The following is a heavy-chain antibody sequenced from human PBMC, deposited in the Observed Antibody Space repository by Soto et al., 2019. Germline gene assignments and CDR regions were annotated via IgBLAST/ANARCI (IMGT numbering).Heavy chain of an antibody. J-gene: IGHJ2*01. V-gene: IGHV3-30*18. D-gene: IGHD5-18*01. CDR1: GFTFSSYG. Sequence: QVQLVESGGGVVQPGRSLRLSCAASGFTFSSYGMHWVRQAPGKGLEWVGLISYDGVNKYYADSVEGRFTISRDNSKNTLYLQMNSLRTEDTAVYYCSKGTYTFGYGYFDPWGRGTLVTISS. CDR2: ISYDGVNK. CDR3: SKGTYTFGYGYFDP.